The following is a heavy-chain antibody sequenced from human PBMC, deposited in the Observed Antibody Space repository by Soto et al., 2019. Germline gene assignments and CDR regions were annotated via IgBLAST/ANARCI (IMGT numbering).Heavy chain of an antibody. CDR3: ARSSGSYSKWFDS. D-gene: IGHD3-10*01. CDR2: TSPRTGGA. J-gene: IGHJ5*01. CDR1: GYTFTAYY. Sequence: ASVKVSCKTSGYTFTAYYMHWLRQAPGHGLEWLGWTSPRTGGAKYSHKFQGRVSMTRNTSITTAYMELTGLSTDDTAVYYCARSSGSYSKWFDSWGPGTLVTVSS. V-gene: IGHV1-2*02.